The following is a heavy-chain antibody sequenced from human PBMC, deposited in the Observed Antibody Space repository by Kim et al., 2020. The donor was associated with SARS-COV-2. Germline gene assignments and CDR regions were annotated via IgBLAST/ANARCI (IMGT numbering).Heavy chain of an antibody. CDR1: GYTFTSYD. V-gene: IGHV1-8*01. D-gene: IGHD3-3*01. CDR2: MNPNSGNT. Sequence: ASVKVSCKASGYTFTSYDINWVRQATGQGLEWMGWMNPNSGNTGYAQKFQGRVTMTRNTSISTAYMELSSLRSEDTAVYYCARGPLPKRDFITIFGVVIRRGYWFDPWGQGTLVTVSS. J-gene: IGHJ5*02. CDR3: ARGPLPKRDFITIFGVVIRRGYWFDP.